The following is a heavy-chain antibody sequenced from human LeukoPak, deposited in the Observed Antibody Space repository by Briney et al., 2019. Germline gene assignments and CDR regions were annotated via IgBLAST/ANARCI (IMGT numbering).Heavy chain of an antibody. J-gene: IGHJ4*02. V-gene: IGHV3-23*01. CDR1: GFTFDFYT. Sequence: GGSLRLSCVASGFTFDFYTMDWLRQAPGKGLEWVSVLSGSGDTTYYADSVKGRFTISRDNSKNTLFLQMNSLRVEDTAVYYCVSGSYFLPQFDYWGQGTLVTVSS. D-gene: IGHD1-26*01. CDR3: VSGSYFLPQFDY. CDR2: LSGSGDTT.